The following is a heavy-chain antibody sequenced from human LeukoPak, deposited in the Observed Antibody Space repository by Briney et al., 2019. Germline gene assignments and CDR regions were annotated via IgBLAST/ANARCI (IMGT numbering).Heavy chain of an antibody. Sequence: ASVKVSCKASGYTFTSYGISWVRQAPGQGLEWMGWISAYNGNTNYAQKLQGRVTMTTDTSTSTAYMELRSLRSDDTAVYYCAREIAAAGITNYYYYMDVWGKGTTVTVSS. CDR3: AREIAAAGITNYYYYMDV. CDR2: ISAYNGNT. V-gene: IGHV1-18*01. D-gene: IGHD6-13*01. J-gene: IGHJ6*03. CDR1: GYTFTSYG.